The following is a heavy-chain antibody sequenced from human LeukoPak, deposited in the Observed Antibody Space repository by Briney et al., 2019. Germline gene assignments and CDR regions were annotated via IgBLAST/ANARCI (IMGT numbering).Heavy chain of an antibody. D-gene: IGHD2-2*01. CDR2: IIPIFGTA. J-gene: IGHJ6*03. Sequence: SVKVSCKASGGTFSSYAISWVRQAPGQWLEWMGGIIPIFGTANYAQKFQGRVTITADESTSTAHMELSSLRSEDTAVYYCARVGTRCSSTSCYPGVHYYYYMDVWGKGTTVTVSS. CDR3: ARVGTRCSSTSCYPGVHYYYYMDV. V-gene: IGHV1-69*13. CDR1: GGTFSSYA.